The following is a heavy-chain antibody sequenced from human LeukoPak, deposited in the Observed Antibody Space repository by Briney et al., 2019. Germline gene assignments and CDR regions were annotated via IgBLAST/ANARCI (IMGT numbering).Heavy chain of an antibody. J-gene: IGHJ4*02. D-gene: IGHD3-22*01. Sequence: PSETLSLTYTVSGDSISNYYWNWIRQSPGKGLEWIGYIHYSGSTKYNPSLKSRVTISVDSSKKQFSLKLNSVTAADTAVYFCAREYSSGYYQYFDYWGQGTLVTVSS. CDR3: AREYSSGYYQYFDY. V-gene: IGHV4-59*01. CDR2: IHYSGST. CDR1: GDSISNYY.